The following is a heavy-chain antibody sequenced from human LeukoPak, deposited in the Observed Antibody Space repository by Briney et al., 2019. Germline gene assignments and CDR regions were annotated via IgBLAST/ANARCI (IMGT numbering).Heavy chain of an antibody. CDR2: IYSGGTT. J-gene: IGHJ2*01. CDR3: ARDFYGSGSHWYFDL. V-gene: IGHV3-53*01. Sequence: PGGSLRLSCAASGFTVSSYYMSWVRQAPGKGLEWVSVIYSGGTTHYADSVRGRFTISRDNSKNTLYLQMNSLRAEDTAVYYCARDFYGSGSHWYFDLWGRGTLVTVSS. CDR1: GFTVSSYY. D-gene: IGHD3-10*01.